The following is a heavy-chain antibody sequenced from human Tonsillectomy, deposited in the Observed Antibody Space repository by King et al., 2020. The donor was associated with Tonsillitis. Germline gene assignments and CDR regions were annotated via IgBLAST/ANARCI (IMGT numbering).Heavy chain of an antibody. D-gene: IGHD5-18*01. J-gene: IGHJ6*02. CDR1: GYIFSTHY. CDR3: AGARGNSYYVGIDV. CDR2: ISPNTGST. V-gene: IGHV1-46*01. Sequence: VQLVESGAEVKKPGASVNISCKTSGYIFSTHYVHWVRQAPGRGLEWMGVISPNTGSTNYARKFQGRVTVTRDTSTNTVYMELSSLRSEDTVVYYCAGARGNSYYVGIDVWGQGTTVTVSS.